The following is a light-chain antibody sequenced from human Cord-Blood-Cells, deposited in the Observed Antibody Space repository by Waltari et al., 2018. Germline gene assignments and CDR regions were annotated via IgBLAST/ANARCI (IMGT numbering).Light chain of an antibody. Sequence: QLVLTQSPSASASLGASVKLTCTLSSGHSSYAIAWQQQQPEKGPRYLMKLNSAGSHSKGDGIPDRFSGSSSGAERYLTISSLQSEDEADYYCQTWGTGIKVFGGGTKLTVL. J-gene: IGLJ3*02. CDR1: SGHSSYA. V-gene: IGLV4-69*01. CDR3: QTWGTGIKV. CDR2: LNSAGSH.